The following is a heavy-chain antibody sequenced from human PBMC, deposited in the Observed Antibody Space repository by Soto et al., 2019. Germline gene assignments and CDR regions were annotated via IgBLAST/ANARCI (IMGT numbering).Heavy chain of an antibody. D-gene: IGHD3-22*01. J-gene: IGHJ4*02. CDR3: AGNTKDSSGYYYLDY. CDR2: IYYSGST. CDR1: GGSISSGGYY. Sequence: QVQLQESGPGLVKPSQTLSLTCTVSGGSISSGGYYWSWIRQHPGKGLEWIGYIYYSGSTYYNPSLTSRVTISVDTSKNQFSLKLSSVTAADTAVYYCAGNTKDSSGYYYLDYWGQGTLVTVSS. V-gene: IGHV4-31*03.